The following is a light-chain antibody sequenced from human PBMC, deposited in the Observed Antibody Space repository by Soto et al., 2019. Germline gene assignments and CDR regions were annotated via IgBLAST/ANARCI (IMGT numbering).Light chain of an antibody. CDR2: GAS. CDR3: QPYTNWPPIT. J-gene: IGKJ5*01. Sequence: EIVMTQSPATLSVSPGERATLSCRASQSVSSKLAWYQQKPGQAPRLLIYGASTRATGIPARFSGSGSGTEFTLTISSLQSEDFAVYYCQPYTNWPPITFGQGTRLEIK. CDR1: QSVSSK. V-gene: IGKV3-15*01.